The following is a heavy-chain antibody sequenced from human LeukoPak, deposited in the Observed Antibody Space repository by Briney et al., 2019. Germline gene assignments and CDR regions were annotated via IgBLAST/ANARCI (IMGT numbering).Heavy chain of an antibody. J-gene: IGHJ4*02. Sequence: GASAKVSCKASGYTFTGYYMHWVRQAPGQGLEWMGWINPNNGGTNYAQKFQGRVTMTRGTSISTAYMELSRLTSDDTAVYHCARGRGSTSSNFDYWGQGTLVTVSS. CDR1: GYTFTGYY. D-gene: IGHD2-2*01. V-gene: IGHV1-2*02. CDR2: INPNNGGT. CDR3: ARGRGSTSSNFDY.